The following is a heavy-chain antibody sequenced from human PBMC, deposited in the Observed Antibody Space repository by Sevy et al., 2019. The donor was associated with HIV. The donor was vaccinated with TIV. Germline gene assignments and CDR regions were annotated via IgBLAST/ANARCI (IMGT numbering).Heavy chain of an antibody. CDR3: ARDCSSTNCLWGLDV. Sequence: GGSLRLSCAASGFTFSSYWMSWVRQAPGKGLEWVANIKKDVSEKYYVDSVKGRFTISRDNAKNSLYLQMNSLRVEDTAMYYCARDCSSTNCLWGLDVWGQGTTVTVSS. CDR1: GFTFSSYW. J-gene: IGHJ6*02. D-gene: IGHD2-2*01. CDR2: IKKDVSEK. V-gene: IGHV3-7*03.